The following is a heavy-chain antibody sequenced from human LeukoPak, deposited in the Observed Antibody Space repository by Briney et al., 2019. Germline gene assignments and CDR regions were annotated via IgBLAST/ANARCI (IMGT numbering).Heavy chain of an antibody. CDR3: ARDLKWGVLGYSYGSGMDV. V-gene: IGHV3-21*01. J-gene: IGHJ6*02. D-gene: IGHD5-18*01. CDR1: GFTFSTYS. CDR2: ISSSSSSI. Sequence: GGSLRLSCAASGFTFSTYSMNWVRQAPGKGLEWASSISSSSSSIYYADSVKGRFTISRDNAKNSLYLQMNSLRAEDTAVYFCARDLKWGVLGYSYGSGMDVWGRGTTVTVSS.